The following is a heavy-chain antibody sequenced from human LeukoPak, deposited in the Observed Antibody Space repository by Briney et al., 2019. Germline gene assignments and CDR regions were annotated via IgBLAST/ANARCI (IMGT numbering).Heavy chain of an antibody. CDR1: GGSISSSSYY. CDR3: ARYYYDSSGYYYYIYYYGKDV. V-gene: IGHV4-39*01. J-gene: IGHJ6*02. Sequence: SETLSLTCTVSGGSISSSSYYWGWIRQPPGKGLEWIGSIYYSGSTYYNPSLKSRVTISADTSKIQFSLKLSSVTAADTAVYYCARYYYDSSGYYYYIYYYGKDVWGQGTTVTVSS. D-gene: IGHD3-22*01. CDR2: IYYSGST.